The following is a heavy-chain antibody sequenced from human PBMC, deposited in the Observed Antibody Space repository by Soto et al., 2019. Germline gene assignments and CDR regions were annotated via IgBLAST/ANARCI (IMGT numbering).Heavy chain of an antibody. J-gene: IGHJ4*02. Sequence: LRLSCAASGFTFSSYAMSWVRQAPGKGLEWVSLISGSGGGTYYADSVKGRFTISRDNVKNTLYPQMNSLRAEDTAVFYCAKHLSNGSPDYWGQGTLVTVSS. CDR1: GFTFSSYA. CDR2: ISGSGGGT. CDR3: AKHLSNGSPDY. D-gene: IGHD2-8*01. V-gene: IGHV3-23*01.